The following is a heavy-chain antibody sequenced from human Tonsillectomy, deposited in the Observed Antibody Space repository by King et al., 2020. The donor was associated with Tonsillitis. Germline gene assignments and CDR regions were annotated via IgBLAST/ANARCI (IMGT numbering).Heavy chain of an antibody. Sequence: LQLQESGPGLVKPSQTLSLTCTVSGGSISGGAYYLSLIRPPPGEGLGWVGYIYYSKNTNYNPSLKSRLTILVDTSKNQFSLKLSSVTAADTAVYYCVRYEGGVFDPWGQGTLVTVSS. CDR1: GGSISGGAYY. D-gene: IGHD2-15*01. CDR3: VRYEGGVFDP. CDR2: IYYSKNT. V-gene: IGHV4-31*03. J-gene: IGHJ5*02.